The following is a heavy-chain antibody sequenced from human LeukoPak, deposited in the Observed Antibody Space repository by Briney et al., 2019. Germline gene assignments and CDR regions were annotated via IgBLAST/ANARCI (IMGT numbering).Heavy chain of an antibody. CDR1: GFTFSSYG. CDR3: AKDLGSSSGY. Sequence: SGGSLRLSCAASGFTFSSYGMHWVRQAPGKGLEWVAVISYDGSNKYYADSVKGRFTISRDNSKNTLYLQMNSLRAEDTAVYYCAKDLGSSSGYWGQGTLVTVSS. D-gene: IGHD3-22*01. V-gene: IGHV3-30*18. CDR2: ISYDGSNK. J-gene: IGHJ4*02.